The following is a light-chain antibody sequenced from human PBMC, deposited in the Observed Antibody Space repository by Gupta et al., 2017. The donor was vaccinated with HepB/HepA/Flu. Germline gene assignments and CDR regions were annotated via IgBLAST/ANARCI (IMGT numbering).Light chain of an antibody. Sequence: DIQMTQSPSSVSASVGDRVTITCRASQSISSYLNWYQQKPGKAPKLLIYGASSLQSGVPERFSGSGSGTDFTLTISSLQAEDVATYYCQQNYSTPFTFGQGTRLEMK. CDR2: GAS. V-gene: IGKV1-39*01. J-gene: IGKJ5*01. CDR3: QQNYSTPFT. CDR1: QSISSY.